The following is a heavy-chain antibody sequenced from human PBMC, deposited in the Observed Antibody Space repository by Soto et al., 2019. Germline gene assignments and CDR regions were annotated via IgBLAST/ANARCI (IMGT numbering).Heavy chain of an antibody. CDR3: ARGGTPHILRFLEWTTNDFDY. D-gene: IGHD3-3*01. V-gene: IGHV1-18*04. CDR2: ISAYNGNT. J-gene: IGHJ4*02. CDR1: GYTFTSYG. Sequence: GASVKVSCKASGYTFTSYGISWVRQAPGQGLEWMGWISAYNGNTNYAQKLQGRVTMTTDTSTSTAYMELRSLRSDDTAVYYCARGGTPHILRFLEWTTNDFDYWGQGTLVTVSS.